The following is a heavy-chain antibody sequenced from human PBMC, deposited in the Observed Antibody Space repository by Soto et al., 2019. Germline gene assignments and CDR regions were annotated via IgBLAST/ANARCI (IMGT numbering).Heavy chain of an antibody. V-gene: IGHV1-69*04. J-gene: IGHJ3*02. CDR2: IIPILAIP. D-gene: IGHD5-18*01. CDR1: GDTFNNYP. CDR3: ARDQKRVDTAPDAFDI. Sequence: SVKVSCKASGDTFNNYPINWVRQAPGQGLEWMGRIIPILAIPNYAQRFQGRVTMTTDTSTSTAYMELRSLRSDDTAVYYCARDQKRVDTAPDAFDIWGQGTMVTVSS.